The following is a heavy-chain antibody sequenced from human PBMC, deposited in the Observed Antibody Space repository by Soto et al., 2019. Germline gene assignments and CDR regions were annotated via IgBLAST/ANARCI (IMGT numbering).Heavy chain of an antibody. CDR2: INAGNGNT. J-gene: IGHJ3*02. Sequence: EASVKVSCKASGYTFTSYAMHWVRQAPGQRLEWMGWINAGNGNTKYSQKFQGRVTITRDTSASTAYMELSSLRSEDTAVYYCAWVVAVPGDDAFDIWGQGTMVTVSS. V-gene: IGHV1-3*01. D-gene: IGHD2-15*01. CDR1: GYTFTSYA. CDR3: AWVVAVPGDDAFDI.